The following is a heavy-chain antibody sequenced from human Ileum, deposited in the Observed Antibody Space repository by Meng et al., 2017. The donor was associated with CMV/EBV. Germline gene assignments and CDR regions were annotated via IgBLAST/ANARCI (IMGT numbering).Heavy chain of an antibody. CDR1: AASFSAFF. CDR2: INYSGTI. D-gene: IGHD1-1*01. Sequence: SLPCHVIAASFSAFFCAWLRQPPGTGLELLGEINYSGTINYNPSLDSRLTISVDTSKNQVSLKLTSVTAADTAVYYCGGFTTNKGGFWGQGTLVTVSS. CDR3: GGFTTNKGGF. J-gene: IGHJ4*02. V-gene: IGHV4-34*01.